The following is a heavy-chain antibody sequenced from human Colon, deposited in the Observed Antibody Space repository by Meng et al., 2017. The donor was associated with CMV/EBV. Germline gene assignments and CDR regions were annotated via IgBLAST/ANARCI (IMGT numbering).Heavy chain of an antibody. J-gene: IGHJ1*01. D-gene: IGHD3-22*01. CDR3: ATVSSGYYLYFQH. CDR2: INPNSGGT. CDR1: GYTFTGYY. Sequence: QVKLCRSGAEVKKPGASVKVSCKASGYTFTGYYMHWVRQAPGQGLEWMGWINPNSGGTNYAQKFQGRVTMTRDTSISTAYMELSRLRSDDTAVYYCATVSSGYYLYFQHWGQGTLVTVSS. V-gene: IGHV1-2*02.